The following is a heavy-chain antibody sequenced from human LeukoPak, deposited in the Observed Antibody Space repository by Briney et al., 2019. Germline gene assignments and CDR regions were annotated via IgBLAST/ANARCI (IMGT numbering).Heavy chain of an antibody. J-gene: IGHJ6*01. D-gene: IGHD1-26*01. V-gene: IGHV3-23*01. CDR1: GFTFSTAS. Sequence: GGSLRLSCAASGFTFSTASLHWVRQAPGRGLEWVSGISGSGDNTLYADSVKGRFTISRDNSKNTLYLEMNSLRAEDTAIYYCAKMKGHPLPKYYMDVWGQGTTVTVSS. CDR2: ISGSGDNT. CDR3: AKMKGHPLPKYYMDV.